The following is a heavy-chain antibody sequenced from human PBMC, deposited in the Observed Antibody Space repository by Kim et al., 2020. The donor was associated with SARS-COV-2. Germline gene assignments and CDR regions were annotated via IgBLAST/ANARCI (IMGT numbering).Heavy chain of an antibody. CDR3: ARSTAQRYQLLYADY. Sequence: ASVKVSCKASGYTFTSYGISWVRQAPGQGLEWMGWISAYNGNTNYAQKLQGRVTMTTDTSTSTAYIELRSLRSDDTAVYYCARSTAQRYQLLYADYWGQGSLVTVSS. CDR1: GYTFTSYG. D-gene: IGHD2-2*02. V-gene: IGHV1-18*01. J-gene: IGHJ4*02. CDR2: ISAYNGNT.